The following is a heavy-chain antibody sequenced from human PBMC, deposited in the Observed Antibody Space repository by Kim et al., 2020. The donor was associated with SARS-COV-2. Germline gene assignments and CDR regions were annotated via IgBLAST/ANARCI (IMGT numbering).Heavy chain of an antibody. Sequence: ASVKVSCKASGYTFSSYVMNWVRQAPGQGLEWMGWINTNTGNPTYAQGFTGRFVFSLDTSVSTTYLQIVSLKAEYTAVYYCAKEGGNGWYNYWGQGTLVTVSS. J-gene: IGHJ4*02. D-gene: IGHD6-19*01. CDR3: AKEGGNGWYNY. V-gene: IGHV7-4-1*01. CDR2: INTNTGNP. CDR1: GYTFSSYV.